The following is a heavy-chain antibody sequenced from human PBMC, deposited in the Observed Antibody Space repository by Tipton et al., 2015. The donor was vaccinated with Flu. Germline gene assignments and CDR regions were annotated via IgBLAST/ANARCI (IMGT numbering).Heavy chain of an antibody. V-gene: IGHV3-9*01. CDR2: ISWNSGSI. D-gene: IGHD3-22*01. J-gene: IGHJ6*02. Sequence: SLRLSCAASGFTFDDYAMHWVRQAPGKGLEWVSGISWNSGSIGYADSVKGRFTISRGNAKNSLYLQMNSLRAEDTALYYCAKDIGGYISYYYYGMDVWGQGTTVTVSS. CDR1: GFTFDDYA. CDR3: AKDIGGYISYYYYGMDV.